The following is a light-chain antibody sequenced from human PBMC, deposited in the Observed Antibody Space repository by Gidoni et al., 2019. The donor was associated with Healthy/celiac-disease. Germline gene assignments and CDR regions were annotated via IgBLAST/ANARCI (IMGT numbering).Light chain of an antibody. J-gene: IGKJ3*01. Sequence: DIQMTQSPASLSASVVDRVTITCQASQDISNYLNWYQQKPGKAPKLLIYDASNLETGVPSRFSGSGSGTDFTFTISSLQPEDIATYYCQQYDNLPFTFGHGTKVEIK. CDR2: DAS. V-gene: IGKV1-33*01. CDR3: QQYDNLPFT. CDR1: QDISNY.